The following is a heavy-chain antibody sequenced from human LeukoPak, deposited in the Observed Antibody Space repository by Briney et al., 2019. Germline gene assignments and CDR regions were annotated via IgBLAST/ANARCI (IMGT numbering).Heavy chain of an antibody. V-gene: IGHV4-31*03. Sequence: PSETLSLTCTVSGGSISSGGYYWSWIRQHPGKGLEWIGYIYYSGSTYYNPSLKSRVTISVDTSKNQFSLKLSSVTAADTAVYCCAGSSWYPRDSDYWGQGTLVTVSS. CDR2: IYYSGST. J-gene: IGHJ4*02. CDR1: GGSISSGGYY. CDR3: AGSSWYPRDSDY. D-gene: IGHD6-13*01.